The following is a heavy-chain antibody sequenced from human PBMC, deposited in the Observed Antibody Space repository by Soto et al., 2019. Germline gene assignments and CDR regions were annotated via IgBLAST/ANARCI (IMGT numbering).Heavy chain of an antibody. V-gene: IGHV4-39*01. CDR1: GGSISSGSSY. J-gene: IGHJ4*02. CDR3: ATEETGPFGGAQVY. CDR2: VYYSGST. Sequence: QLQLQESGPGLVKPSETLSITCTVSGGSISSGSSYWGWIRQPPGKGLEWIGSVYYSGSTFYSPSLKGRVTLSLDTSKNQFSLKLRSVTAADTAVYYCATEETGPFGGAQVYWGQGTLVTVSS. D-gene: IGHD3-16*01.